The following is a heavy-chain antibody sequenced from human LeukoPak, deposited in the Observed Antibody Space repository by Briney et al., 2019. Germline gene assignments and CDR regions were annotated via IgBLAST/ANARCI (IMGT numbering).Heavy chain of an antibody. CDR2: ISSSSSYI. CDR1: GFTFSSYS. Sequence: GGSLRLSCAASGFTFSSYSMNWVRQAPGKGLEWVSSISSSSSYIYYADSVKGRFTISRDNAKNSLYLQMSSLRAEDTAVYYCARDRGSSSSRWFDPWGQGTLVTVSS. CDR3: ARDRGSSSSRWFDP. V-gene: IGHV3-21*01. J-gene: IGHJ5*02. D-gene: IGHD6-6*01.